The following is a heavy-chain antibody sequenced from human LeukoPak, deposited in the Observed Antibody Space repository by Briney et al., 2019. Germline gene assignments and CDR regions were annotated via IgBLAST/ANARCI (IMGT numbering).Heavy chain of an antibody. Sequence: SETLSLTRTVSGGSISSGDYYWSWIRQPPGKGLEWIGYIYYSGSTYYNPSLKSRVTISVDTSKNQFSLKLSSVTAADTAVYYCARANTYYDFWSIDYWGQGTLVTVSS. CDR3: ARANTYYDFWSIDY. CDR2: IYYSGST. V-gene: IGHV4-30-4*01. CDR1: GGSISSGDYY. J-gene: IGHJ4*02. D-gene: IGHD3-3*01.